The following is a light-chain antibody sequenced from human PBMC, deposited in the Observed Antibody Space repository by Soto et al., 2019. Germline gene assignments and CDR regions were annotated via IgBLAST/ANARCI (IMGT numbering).Light chain of an antibody. CDR2: RNN. V-gene: IGLV1-47*01. CDR3: AAWDDSLSGVV. CDR1: SSNIGSNY. J-gene: IGLJ2*01. Sequence: QTVLTQPPSASGTPGQRVTISCSGSSSNIGSNYVFWYQHLPGTAPKLLIYRNNQRPSGVPARFSGSKSGTSASLAISGRRSEDETDYYCAAWDDSLSGVVFGGGTKLTVL.